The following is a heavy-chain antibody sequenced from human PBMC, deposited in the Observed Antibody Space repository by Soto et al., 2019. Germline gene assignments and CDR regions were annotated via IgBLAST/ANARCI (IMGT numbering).Heavy chain of an antibody. CDR2: INNDGRNT. J-gene: IGHJ4*02. CDR1: GFTFSNYW. CDR3: AREYYDSSGYRNDY. D-gene: IGHD3-22*01. V-gene: IGHV3-74*01. Sequence: EVQLVESGGGLVQPGGSLRLSCAASGFTFSNYWMHWVRQAPGKGLVWVSRINNDGRNTNYADSVKGRFTISRDNAKNTLYLQMNSLRAEDTAVYYCAREYYDSSGYRNDYWGLGTLVTVSS.